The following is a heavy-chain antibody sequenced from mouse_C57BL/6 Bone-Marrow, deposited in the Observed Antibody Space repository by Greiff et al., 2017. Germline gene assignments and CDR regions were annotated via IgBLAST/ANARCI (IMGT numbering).Heavy chain of an antibody. CDR2: IYPRSGNT. CDR3: AKGGQLRGLVAY. Sequence: QVQLQQSGAELARPGASVKLSCKASGYTFTSYGISWVKQRTGQGLEWIGEIYPRSGNTYYNEKFKGKATLTADKSSSTAYMELRSLTSEDSAVYFCAKGGQLRGLVAYWGQGTLVTVSA. V-gene: IGHV1-81*01. CDR1: GYTFTSYG. J-gene: IGHJ3*01. D-gene: IGHD3-2*02.